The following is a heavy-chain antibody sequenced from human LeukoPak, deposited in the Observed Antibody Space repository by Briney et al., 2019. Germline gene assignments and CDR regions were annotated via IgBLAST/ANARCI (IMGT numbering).Heavy chain of an antibody. D-gene: IGHD2-21*02. V-gene: IGHV1-2*06. CDR1: GYTFTGYY. CDR3: ARDYCGGDCFPDY. Sequence: ASVKVSCKASGYTFTGYYVHWVRQAPGQGLEWMGRINPNSGDTNYAQKFQGRVTMTRDTSISTAYMELSRLISDDTAVYYCARDYCGGDCFPDYWGQGTLVTVSS. CDR2: INPNSGDT. J-gene: IGHJ4*02.